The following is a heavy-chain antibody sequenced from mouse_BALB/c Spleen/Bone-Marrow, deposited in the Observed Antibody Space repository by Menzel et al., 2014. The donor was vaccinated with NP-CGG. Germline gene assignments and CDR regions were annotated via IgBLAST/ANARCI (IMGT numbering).Heavy chain of an antibody. CDR2: IYPGNVNA. D-gene: IGHD1-1*01. J-gene: IGHJ4*01. CDR1: GYTFTSYY. CDR3: ARWGTTVVDAMDY. Sequence: VQLQQSGPELVKPGASVRISCKASGYTFTSYYIHWVKQRPGQGLEWIGWIYPGNVNAKYNEKFKGKATLTADKSSSTAYVQLSSLTSEDSAVYFCARWGTTVVDAMDYWGQGTSVTVSS. V-gene: IGHV1S56*01.